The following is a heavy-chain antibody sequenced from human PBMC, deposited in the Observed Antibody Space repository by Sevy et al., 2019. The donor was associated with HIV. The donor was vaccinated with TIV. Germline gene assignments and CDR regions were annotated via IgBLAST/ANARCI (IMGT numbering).Heavy chain of an antibody. CDR3: ARLRQGLSPRFDS. V-gene: IGHV4-39*01. J-gene: IGHJ4*02. CDR1: GASMRSSHY. D-gene: IGHD6-19*01. Sequence: SETLSLTCTVSGASMRSSHYWGWIRQPPGKGLEWIASVYNGGTTYYNPSLKTRVTISVDTSKNQFSLRLASVTAADTAVYYCARLRQGLSPRFDSWGQGTLVTVSS. CDR2: VYNGGTT.